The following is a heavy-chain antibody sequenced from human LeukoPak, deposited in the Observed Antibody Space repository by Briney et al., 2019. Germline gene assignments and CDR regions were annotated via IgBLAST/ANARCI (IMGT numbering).Heavy chain of an antibody. CDR1: GYTFTGYY. J-gene: IGHJ6*03. D-gene: IGHD4-17*01. Sequence: ASVKVSCKASGYTFTGYYMHWVQQAPGQGLEWMGWINPNSGDTNYSQKFQGRVTLTRGTSIGTAYMELSRLRSDDTAIYFCARDRSPLDADYALGFYYYYYMDVWGKGSTVTVSS. V-gene: IGHV1-2*02. CDR3: ARDRSPLDADYALGFYYYYYMDV. CDR2: INPNSGDT.